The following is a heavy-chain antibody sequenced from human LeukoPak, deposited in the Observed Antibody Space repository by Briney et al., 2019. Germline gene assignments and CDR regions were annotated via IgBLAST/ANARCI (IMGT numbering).Heavy chain of an antibody. CDR1: GFTFSSYG. CDR3: AKDPGYSSSWYYFDY. V-gene: IGHV3-30*18. CDR2: ISYDGSNK. Sequence: GRSLRLSCAASGFTFSSYGMHRVRQAPGKGLEWVAVISYDGSNKYYADSVKGRFTISRDNSKNTLYLQMNSPRAEDTAVYYCAKDPGYSSSWYYFDYWGQGTLVTVSS. D-gene: IGHD6-13*01. J-gene: IGHJ4*02.